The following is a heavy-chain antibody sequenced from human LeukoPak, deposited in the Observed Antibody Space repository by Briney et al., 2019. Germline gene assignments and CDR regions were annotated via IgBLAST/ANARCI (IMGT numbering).Heavy chain of an antibody. CDR3: ARTIAATGILPDY. CDR2: IPDSGST. V-gene: IGHV4-59*02. CDR1: GGSVSRYY. J-gene: IGHJ4*02. Sequence: SETLSLTCTVSGGSVSRYYWSWIRQPPGKGLEWIGYIPDSGSTNYNPSLKSRLTISLDTSKNQFSLRLSSVTAADTAVYYCARTIAATGILPDYWGQGTLVTVSS. D-gene: IGHD6-13*01.